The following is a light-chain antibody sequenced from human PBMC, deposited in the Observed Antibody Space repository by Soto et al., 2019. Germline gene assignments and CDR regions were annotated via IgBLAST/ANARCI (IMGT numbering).Light chain of an antibody. V-gene: IGKV3-15*01. CDR1: QSVGRN. J-gene: IGKJ2*01. CDR3: QQYNKWPYA. CDR2: GTS. Sequence: EIVMTQSPVALSVSPGESAALSCRASQSVGRNFAWYQQRPGQAPRVLIYGTSTRATGVPARFSGSGSGTDFTLSISSLQSEDFAVYYCQQYNKWPYAFGQGTRL.